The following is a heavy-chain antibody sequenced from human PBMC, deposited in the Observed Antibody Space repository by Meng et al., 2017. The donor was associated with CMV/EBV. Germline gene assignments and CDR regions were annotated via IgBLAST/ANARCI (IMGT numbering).Heavy chain of an antibody. V-gene: IGHV4-30-4*08. CDR1: GGSISSGDYY. CDR2: IYYSGST. D-gene: IGHD2-2*01. J-gene: IGHJ4*02. CDR3: ARVGRTSCYDY. Sequence: QGPLQGSGPGLVKPSPNLSLTCTVSGGSISSGDYYWSWIRQPPGKGLEWIGYIYYSGSTYYNPSLKSRVTISVDTSKNQFSLKLSSVTAADTAVYYCARVGRTSCYDYWGQGTLVTVSS.